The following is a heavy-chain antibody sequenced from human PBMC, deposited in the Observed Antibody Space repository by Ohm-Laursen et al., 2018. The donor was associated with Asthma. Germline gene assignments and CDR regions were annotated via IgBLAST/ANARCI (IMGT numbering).Heavy chain of an antibody. V-gene: IGHV3-30*03. Sequence: SLRLSCAASGFTFSSYGMHWVRQAPGKGLEWVAVISYDGSNKYYADSVKGRFTISRDNSKNTLYLQMNSLRAEDTAVYYCARSEPYYYDSSGYYYWGQGTLVTVSS. CDR3: ARSEPYYYDSSGYYY. CDR1: GFTFSSYG. CDR2: ISYDGSNK. J-gene: IGHJ4*02. D-gene: IGHD3-22*01.